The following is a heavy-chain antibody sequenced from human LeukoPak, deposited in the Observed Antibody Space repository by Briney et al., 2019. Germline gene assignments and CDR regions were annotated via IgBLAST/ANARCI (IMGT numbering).Heavy chain of an antibody. CDR1: GGSISSGGYS. J-gene: IGHJ5*02. Sequence: PSQTLSLTCAVSGGSISSGGYSWSWIRQPPGKGLEWIGYIYHSGSTYYNPSLKSRVTISVDGSKNQFPLKLSSVTAAGTAVYYCAREPAAPGGGFDPWGQGTLVTVSS. D-gene: IGHD2-2*01. CDR3: AREPAAPGGGFDP. CDR2: IYHSGST. V-gene: IGHV4-30-2*01.